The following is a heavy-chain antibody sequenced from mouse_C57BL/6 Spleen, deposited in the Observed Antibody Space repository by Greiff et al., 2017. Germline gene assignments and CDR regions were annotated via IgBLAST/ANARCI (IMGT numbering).Heavy chain of an antibody. J-gene: IGHJ1*03. CDR1: GYTFTDYY. D-gene: IGHD4-1*01. Sequence: EVQLQQSGPELVKPGASVKISCKASGYTFTDYYMNWVKQSHGKSLEWIGDINPYNGGTSYNQKFKGKATLTVDKSSSTAYMELRSLPSEDSAVYYCARKPANWDYWYYDVWGTGTTVTVSS. CDR3: ARKPANWDYWYYDV. CDR2: INPYNGGT. V-gene: IGHV1-26*01.